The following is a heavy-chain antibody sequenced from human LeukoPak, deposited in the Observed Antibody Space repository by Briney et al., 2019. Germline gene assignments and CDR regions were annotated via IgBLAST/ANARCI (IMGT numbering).Heavy chain of an antibody. CDR2: IRSKANSYAT. D-gene: IGHD3-22*01. V-gene: IGHV3-73*01. J-gene: IGHJ4*02. Sequence: PGGSLRLSCAASGFTFSGSAMHWVRQASGKGLEWVGRIRSKANSYATAYAASVKGRFTISRDDSKNTAYLQMNSLKTEDTAVYYCTRHGYYDSSGYVDYWGQGTLVTVS. CDR3: TRHGYYDSSGYVDY. CDR1: GFTFSGSA.